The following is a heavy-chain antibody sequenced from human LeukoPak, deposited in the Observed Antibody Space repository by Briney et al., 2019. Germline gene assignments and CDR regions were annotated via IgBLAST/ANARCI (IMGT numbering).Heavy chain of an antibody. D-gene: IGHD2-8*02. CDR3: ARDQSWITGFDV. J-gene: IGHJ3*01. CDR2: TYYYRSEWHN. CDR1: GDSASSTSVT. Sequence: SQTLSLTCALSGDSASSTSVTWSWIRQSPSRGLEWLGSTYYYRSEWHNDYAVSVKSRMIINPDTSKNQFSLHLRSMTPEDTAVYYCARDQSWITGFDVWGQGTIVTVSS. V-gene: IGHV6-1*01.